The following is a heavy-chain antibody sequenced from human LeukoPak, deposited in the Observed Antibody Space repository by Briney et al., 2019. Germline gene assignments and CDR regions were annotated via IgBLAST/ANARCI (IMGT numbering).Heavy chain of an antibody. V-gene: IGHV3-48*01. CDR3: ARGGGDDYGDSNDAFDI. CDR1: GFTFSSYS. J-gene: IGHJ3*02. D-gene: IGHD4-17*01. Sequence: PGGSLRLSCAASGFTFSSYSMIWVRQAPGKGLEWVSYISSSSSTIYYADSVKGRFTISRDNAKNSLYLQMNSLRAEDTAVYYCARGGGDDYGDSNDAFDIWGQGTMVTVSS. CDR2: ISSSSSTI.